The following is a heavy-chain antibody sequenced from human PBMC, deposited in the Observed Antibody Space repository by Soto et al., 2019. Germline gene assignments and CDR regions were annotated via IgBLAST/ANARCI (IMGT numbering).Heavy chain of an antibody. V-gene: IGHV1-46*01. CDR2: IHPDGGHT. Sequence: APVKVSCKASGYTSTNHYVQWVRQAPGPGLEWMGVIHPDGGHTTYSQKFQDRVTMTRDTFTSTIYMELSSLRSDDTAVYYCARSENDYWEQGSLGTVCS. CDR3: ARSENDY. CDR1: GYTSTNHY. J-gene: IGHJ4*02.